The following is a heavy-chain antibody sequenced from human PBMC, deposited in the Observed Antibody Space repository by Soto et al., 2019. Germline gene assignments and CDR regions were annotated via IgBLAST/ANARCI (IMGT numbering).Heavy chain of an antibody. J-gene: IGHJ4*02. CDR3: ARDRVVDTDMDPLDF. Sequence: EVQLVESGGGLVQPGGSLRLSCAASGFTFSSYSMNWVRQAPGKGLEWVSYISDSSRTIYYADSVKGRFTISRDNATNALFRHMSSLRDEDAAVSYCARDRVVDTDMDPLDFWGQGALVTVSS. V-gene: IGHV3-48*02. CDR2: ISDSSRTI. D-gene: IGHD5-18*01. CDR1: GFTFSSYS.